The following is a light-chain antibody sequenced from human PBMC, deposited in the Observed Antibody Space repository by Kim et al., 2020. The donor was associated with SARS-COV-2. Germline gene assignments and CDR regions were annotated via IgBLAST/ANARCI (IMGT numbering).Light chain of an antibody. Sequence: QSALTQPPSASGSLGQSVTISCTGTSSDVGDYDNVSWYQQHPGKAPKRLIYEVNKRPSGVPDRFSGSKSGNTASLTVSGLQAEDEADYYCNSYADSNKFVFGGGTQLTVL. CDR3: NSYADSNKFV. CDR2: EVN. J-gene: IGLJ2*01. V-gene: IGLV2-8*01. CDR1: SSDVGDYDN.